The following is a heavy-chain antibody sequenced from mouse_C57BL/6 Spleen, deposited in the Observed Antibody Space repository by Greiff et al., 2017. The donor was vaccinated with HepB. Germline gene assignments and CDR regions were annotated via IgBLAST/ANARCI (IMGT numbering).Heavy chain of an antibody. J-gene: IGHJ1*03. CDR2: IDPNSGGT. Sequence: QVQLQQPGAELVKPGASVKLSCKASGYTFTSYWMHWVKQRPGRGLEWMGRIDPNSGGTKYNEKFKSKATLTVDKPSSTAYMQLSSLTSEDSAVYYCARYYGSSRGYFDVWGTGTTVTVSS. CDR1: GYTFTSYW. D-gene: IGHD1-1*01. V-gene: IGHV1-72*01. CDR3: ARYYGSSRGYFDV.